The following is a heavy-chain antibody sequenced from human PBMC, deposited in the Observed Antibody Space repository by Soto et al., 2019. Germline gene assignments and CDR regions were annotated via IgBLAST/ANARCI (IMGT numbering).Heavy chain of an antibody. CDR3: SQGLVPAAIEG. D-gene: IGHD2-2*01. J-gene: IGHJ4*02. CDR2: IYYSGST. V-gene: IGHV4-30-4*01. CDR1: GGSISSGDYY. Sequence: SETLSLTCTVSGGSISSGDYYWSWIRQPPGKGLEWIGYIYYSGSTYYNPSLKSRVTISVDTSKNQFSLKLSSVTAADTAVYYCSQGLVPAAIEGWGQGTLVTVSS.